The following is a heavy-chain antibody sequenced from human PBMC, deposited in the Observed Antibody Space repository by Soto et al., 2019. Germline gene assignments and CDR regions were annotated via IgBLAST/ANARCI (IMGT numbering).Heavy chain of an antibody. V-gene: IGHV3-53*01. CDR3: ARDFDDFWSGYLDV. CDR2: IYSGGST. CDR1: GFTVSSNY. Sequence: PGGSLRLSCAASGFTVSSNYMSWVRQAPGKGLEWVSVIYSGGSTYYADFVKGRFTISRDNSKNTLYLQMNSLRAEDTAVYYCARDFDDFWSGYLDVWGQGTTVTVSS. D-gene: IGHD3-3*01. J-gene: IGHJ6*02.